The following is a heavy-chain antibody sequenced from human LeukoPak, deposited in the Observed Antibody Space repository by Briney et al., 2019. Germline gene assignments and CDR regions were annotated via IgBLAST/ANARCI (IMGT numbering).Heavy chain of an antibody. D-gene: IGHD5-12*01. J-gene: IGHJ4*02. Sequence: SVKVSCKAPGGTFSSYAISWVRQAPGQGLEWMGGIIPIFGTANYAQKFQGRVTITADESTSTAYMELSSLRSEDTAVYYCARYSGYDWGVPDYWGQGTLVTVSS. CDR1: GGTFSSYA. V-gene: IGHV1-69*13. CDR2: IIPIFGTA. CDR3: ARYSGYDWGVPDY.